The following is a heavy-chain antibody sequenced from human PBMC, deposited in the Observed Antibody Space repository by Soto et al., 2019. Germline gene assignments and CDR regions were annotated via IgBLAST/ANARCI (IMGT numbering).Heavy chain of an antibody. J-gene: IGHJ5*02. CDR1: GGSISSGDYY. CDR3: ARGTIVVVPVERPNNWFDP. D-gene: IGHD2-2*01. V-gene: IGHV4-30-4*01. CDR2: IYYSGST. Sequence: SETLSLTCTVSGGSISSGDYYWSWIRQPPGKGLEWIGYIYYSGSTYYNPSLKSRVTISVDTSKNQFSLKLSSVTAADTAVYYCARGTIVVVPVERPNNWFDPWGQGTLVTVSS.